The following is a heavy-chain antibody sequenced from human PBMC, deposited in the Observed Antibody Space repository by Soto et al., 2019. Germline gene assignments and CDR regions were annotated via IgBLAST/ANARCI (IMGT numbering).Heavy chain of an antibody. CDR1: GFTFSSYG. D-gene: IGHD5-18*01. CDR2: ISYDGSNK. J-gene: IGHJ6*02. V-gene: IGHV3-30*18. CDR3: AKDRDAMATYYYYVMDV. Sequence: GGSLRLSCAASGFTFSSYGMHWVRQAPGKGLEWVAVISYDGSNKYYADSVKGRFTISRDNSKNTLYLQMNSLRAEDTAVYYCAKDRDAMATYYYYVMDVWGQGTTATGSS.